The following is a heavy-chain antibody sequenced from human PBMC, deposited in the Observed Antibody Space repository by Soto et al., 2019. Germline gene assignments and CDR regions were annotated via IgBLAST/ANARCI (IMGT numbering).Heavy chain of an antibody. Sequence: EVQLLESGGGLVQPGGSLRLSCAASGFTFTNYAMTWVRQAPGKGLEWVSISSGSGSGGSTNYADSVKGRFTISRDNSKNTLYLQMNSLRVEDTAEYYCAKDRDDYRNYVFDYWGQGTLVTVSS. CDR3: AKDRDDYRNYVFDY. D-gene: IGHD4-4*01. CDR2: SSGSGSGGST. CDR1: GFTFTNYA. V-gene: IGHV3-23*01. J-gene: IGHJ4*02.